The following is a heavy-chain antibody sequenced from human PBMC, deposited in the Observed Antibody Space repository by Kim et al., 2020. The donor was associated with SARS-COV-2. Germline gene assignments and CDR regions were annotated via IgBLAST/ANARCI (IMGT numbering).Heavy chain of an antibody. J-gene: IGHJ4*02. Sequence: GGSLRLSCEGSGFTVSGGYMNWVRQAPGKGLEYISFLYGGGSTYYADSVKGRFTISRDNSKNTLYLQMNSLRVDDTAVYDCARVVGGVPYWGQGTLVTVS. CDR3: ARVVGGVPY. D-gene: IGHD3-16*01. CDR2: LYGGGST. CDR1: GFTVSGGY. V-gene: IGHV3-53*01.